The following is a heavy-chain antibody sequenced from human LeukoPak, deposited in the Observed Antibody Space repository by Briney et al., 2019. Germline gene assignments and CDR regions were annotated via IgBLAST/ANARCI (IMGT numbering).Heavy chain of an antibody. V-gene: IGHV3-23*01. CDR2: VSGSGAAT. J-gene: IGHJ4*02. Sequence: GGSLRLSCAASGFTFNNYAMTWVRQAPGKGLEWVSIVSGSGAATYYADSVKGRFIISRDNSKSTLYLQMNSLRAEDTAVYYCAKRNNWNDVRFSDYWGQGTLVTVSS. CDR3: AKRNNWNDVRFSDY. D-gene: IGHD1-20*01. CDR1: GFTFNNYA.